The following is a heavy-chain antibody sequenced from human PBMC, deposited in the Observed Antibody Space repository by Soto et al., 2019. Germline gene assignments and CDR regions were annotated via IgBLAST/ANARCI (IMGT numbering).Heavy chain of an antibody. D-gene: IGHD6-19*01. Sequence: QDQLVQSGAEVKKPGASVTVSCKASGYSFTNYGVTWVRQAPGQGLEWMGWISAFNGNTHYAQNLQGRVTMTTDASTSTAYMELRSLRSDDTAMYYCARDRGVAPPVAGNTHYYYYMDVWGKGTTVTVSS. V-gene: IGHV1-18*01. CDR3: ARDRGVAPPVAGNTHYYYYMDV. CDR1: GYSFTNYG. J-gene: IGHJ6*03. CDR2: ISAFNGNT.